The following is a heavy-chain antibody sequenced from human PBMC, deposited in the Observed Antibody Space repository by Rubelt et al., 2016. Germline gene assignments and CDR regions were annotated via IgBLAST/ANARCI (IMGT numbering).Heavy chain of an antibody. CDR3: ARDRQWALDY. Sequence: NWVRQTPGKGLEWVAYISGTGNVIYYADSVKGRFTIFRDTAKNSLYLQMNSLRDEDTAVYYCARDRQWALDYWGQGTLVTVSS. D-gene: IGHD1-26*01. J-gene: IGHJ4*02. CDR2: ISGTGNVI. V-gene: IGHV3-48*02.